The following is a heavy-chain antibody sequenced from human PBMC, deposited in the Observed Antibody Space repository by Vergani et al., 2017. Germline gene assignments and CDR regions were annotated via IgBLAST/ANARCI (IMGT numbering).Heavy chain of an antibody. Sequence: QVQLQESGPGLVKSSETLSLTCIVSGDSISSYYWSWIRQPPGKGLEWMGYVSFRGDTLYDPSVKGRMTISLNTSSNQFSLYLTSVTAADTAVYYCARSRIYYGAGSPDYWGQGTLVTVSS. J-gene: IGHJ4*02. V-gene: IGHV4-59*01. D-gene: IGHD3-10*01. CDR3: ARSRIYYGAGSPDY. CDR2: VSFRGDT. CDR1: GDSISSYY.